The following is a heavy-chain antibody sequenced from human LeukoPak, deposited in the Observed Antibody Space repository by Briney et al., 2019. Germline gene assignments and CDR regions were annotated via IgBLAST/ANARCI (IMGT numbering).Heavy chain of an antibody. CDR3: AVAYYYGSGDAFDI. CDR1: GFTFRSYS. D-gene: IGHD3-10*01. Sequence: GGSLRLSCAASGFTFRSYSMNWVRQAPGQGLEWDSSINSDSNYIYYADSVQGRFTISRDNAKNSLYLQMQSLRAEDTAVYYCAVAYYYGSGDAFDIWGQGTKVTVSS. J-gene: IGHJ3*02. V-gene: IGHV3-21*01. CDR2: INSDSNYI.